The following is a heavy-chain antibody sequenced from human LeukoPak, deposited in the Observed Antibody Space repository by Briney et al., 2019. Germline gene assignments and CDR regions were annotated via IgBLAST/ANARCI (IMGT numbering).Heavy chain of an antibody. CDR1: GFTFSSYE. V-gene: IGHV3-48*03. D-gene: IGHD4-17*01. Sequence: PGGSLRLSCAASGFTFSSYEMNWVRQAPGKGLEWVSYIGGTGYTIFYADSVKGRFTISRDNAKSSLYLQMNSLRAEDTALYYCARQMTTVTSFDYWGQGTPVTVSS. CDR3: ARQMTTVTSFDY. CDR2: IGGTGYTI. J-gene: IGHJ4*02.